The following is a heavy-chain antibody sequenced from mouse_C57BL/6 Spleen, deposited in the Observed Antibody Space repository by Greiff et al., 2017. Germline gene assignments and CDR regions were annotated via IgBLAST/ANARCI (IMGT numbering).Heavy chain of an antibody. CDR1: GYSFTSYY. Sequence: VKLMESGPELVKPGASVKISCKASGYSFTSYYIHWVKQRPGQGLEWIGWIYPGSGNTKYNEKFKGKATLTADTSSSTAYMQLSSLTSEDSAVYYCARMGDYVDYWGQGTTLTVSS. CDR2: IYPGSGNT. V-gene: IGHV1-66*01. CDR3: ARMGDYVDY. J-gene: IGHJ2*01. D-gene: IGHD2-4*01.